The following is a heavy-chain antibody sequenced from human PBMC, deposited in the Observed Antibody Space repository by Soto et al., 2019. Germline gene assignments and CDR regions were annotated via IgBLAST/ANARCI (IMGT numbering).Heavy chain of an antibody. J-gene: IGHJ4*02. V-gene: IGHV1-18*01. Sequence: SVKASCKASGYTFTSYVISWVRHAPGQGIEWMGWISAYNGNTNYAQKLQGRVTMTTDTSTSTAYMELRSLRSDDTAVYYCARLLPYSSGWPRDYWGQGTLVTVSS. CDR3: ARLLPYSSGWPRDY. CDR2: ISAYNGNT. CDR1: GYTFTSYV. D-gene: IGHD6-19*01.